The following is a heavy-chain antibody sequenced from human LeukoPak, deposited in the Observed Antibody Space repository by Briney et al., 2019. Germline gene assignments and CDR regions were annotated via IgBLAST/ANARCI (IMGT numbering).Heavy chain of an antibody. V-gene: IGHV4-59*08. Sequence: SETLSLTCSVSGGSISGYYWSWIRQPPGKGLEWIGFIYYSGSTKYNPSLKSRVTISVDTSKNQFSLKLTSVTAADTAVYYCARYGSGSYSDDHFQHWGQGTLVTVSS. CDR2: IYYSGST. CDR1: GGSISGYY. CDR3: ARYGSGSYSDDHFQH. D-gene: IGHD3-10*01. J-gene: IGHJ1*01.